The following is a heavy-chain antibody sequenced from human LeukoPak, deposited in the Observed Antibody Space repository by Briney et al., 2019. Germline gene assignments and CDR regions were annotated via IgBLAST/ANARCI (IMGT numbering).Heavy chain of an antibody. Sequence: SVKVSCKASGGTFSSYAISWVRQAPGQGLEWMGGIIPIFGTAHYAQKFQGRVTITADESTSTAYMELSSLRSEDTAVYYCARGPLDYDMLTGPYGMDVWGKGTTVTVSS. V-gene: IGHV1-69*13. J-gene: IGHJ6*04. D-gene: IGHD3-9*01. CDR3: ARGPLDYDMLTGPYGMDV. CDR2: IIPIFGTA. CDR1: GGTFSSYA.